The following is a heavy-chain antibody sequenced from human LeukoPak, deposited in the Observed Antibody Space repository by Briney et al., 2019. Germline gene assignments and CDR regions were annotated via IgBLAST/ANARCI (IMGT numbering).Heavy chain of an antibody. J-gene: IGHJ4*02. Sequence: GGSLRLSCAASGSTFSNYNMNWVRQAPGKGLEWVAYITLSRTTVYYADSVKGRFTISRDNAKNSLSLQMNSLRAEDTAVYYCARTIYYYDSSGPLWGQGTLVTVSS. CDR1: GSTFSNYN. V-gene: IGHV3-48*01. D-gene: IGHD3-22*01. CDR3: ARTIYYYDSSGPL. CDR2: ITLSRTTV.